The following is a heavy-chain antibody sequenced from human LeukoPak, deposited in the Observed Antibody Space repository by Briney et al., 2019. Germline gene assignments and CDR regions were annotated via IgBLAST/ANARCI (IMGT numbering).Heavy chain of an antibody. Sequence: GASVKVSCKASGYTFTGYYMHWVRQAPGQGPEWMGWINPDSGGTNNAQKFQGRVTMTRDTSISTAYMELSRLRSDDTAVYYCARTFYDTLDSDAFDFWGQGTMVVVSS. CDR3: ARTFYDTLDSDAFDF. V-gene: IGHV1-2*02. CDR1: GYTFTGYY. CDR2: INPDSGGT. J-gene: IGHJ3*01. D-gene: IGHD2/OR15-2a*01.